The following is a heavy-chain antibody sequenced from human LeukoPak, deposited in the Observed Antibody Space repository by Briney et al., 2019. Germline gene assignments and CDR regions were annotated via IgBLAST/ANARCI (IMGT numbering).Heavy chain of an antibody. Sequence: SETLSLTCTVSGGSISSYYWSWIRQPPGKGLEWIGYIYYSGSTNYNPSLKSRVTISVDTSKNQFSLNLNSVTAADTAVYYCARGMDAYKTGYWGQGTLVTVSS. CDR1: GGSISSYY. J-gene: IGHJ4*02. D-gene: IGHD5-24*01. CDR2: IYYSGST. V-gene: IGHV4-59*12. CDR3: ARGMDAYKTGY.